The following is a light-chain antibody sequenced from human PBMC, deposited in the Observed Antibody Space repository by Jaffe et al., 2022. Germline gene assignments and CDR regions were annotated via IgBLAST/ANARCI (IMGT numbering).Light chain of an antibody. CDR3: QQSYGVPYMYT. CDR1: QNIASY. V-gene: IGKV1-39*01. Sequence: DIQMTQSPSSVSASVGDRVTITCRTSQNIASYLNWYQQKPGKAPKLLIYAASSLESGVPSRFSGSGSGTDFTLTISGLQPEDIATYYCQQSYGVPYMYTFGQGTNLEIK. CDR2: AAS. J-gene: IGKJ2*01.